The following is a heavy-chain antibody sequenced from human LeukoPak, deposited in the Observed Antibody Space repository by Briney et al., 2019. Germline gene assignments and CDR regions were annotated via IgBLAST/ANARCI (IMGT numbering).Heavy chain of an antibody. CDR2: IIPIFGTA. D-gene: IGHD1-26*01. CDR1: GGTFSSYA. Sequence: ASVKVSCKASGGTFSSYAISWVRQAPGQGLEWMGGIIPIFGTANYAQKFQGRVTITTDESTSTAYMELSSLRSEDTAVYYCARVVGGEWEPYNYFDYWGQGTLVTVSS. J-gene: IGHJ4*02. CDR3: ARVVGGEWEPYNYFDY. V-gene: IGHV1-69*05.